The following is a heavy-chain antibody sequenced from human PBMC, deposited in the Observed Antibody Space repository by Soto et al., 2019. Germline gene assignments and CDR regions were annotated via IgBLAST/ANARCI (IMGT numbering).Heavy chain of an antibody. CDR3: VRGEGNSYYAYRIDA. CDR2: ISNSGIS. D-gene: IGHD2-21*01. J-gene: IGHJ5*02. CDR1: GDTVTNACFF. Sequence: PSETLSLTCAASGDTVTNACFFWTRIRPPPGGGLKWIGYISNSGISKYNPSPKSRIAMSQDTSKNQFSLNLPSVTAADTAVYFCVRGEGNSYYAYRIDAWGQGALVTVSS. V-gene: IGHV4-61*01.